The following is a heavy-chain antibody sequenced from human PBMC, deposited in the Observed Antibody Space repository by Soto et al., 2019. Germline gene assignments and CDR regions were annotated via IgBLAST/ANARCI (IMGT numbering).Heavy chain of an antibody. J-gene: IGHJ4*02. Sequence: SETLSLTCTVSGASISSSYWSWIRQPPGKGLEWIGEINHSGSTNYNPSLKSRVTISVDTSKNQFSLKLSSVTAADTAVYYCARDTYYYGSGSYYGRARFIDYWGQGTLVTVSS. CDR1: GASISSSY. CDR2: INHSGST. CDR3: ARDTYYYGSGSYYGRARFIDY. V-gene: IGHV4-34*01. D-gene: IGHD3-10*01.